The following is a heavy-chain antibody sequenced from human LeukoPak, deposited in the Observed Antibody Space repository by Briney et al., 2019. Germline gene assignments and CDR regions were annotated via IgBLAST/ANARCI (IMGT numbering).Heavy chain of an antibody. CDR3: ATLSEYSYGHGDWFDP. CDR1: GYTFTSYD. Sequence: ASVKVSCKASGYTFTSYDINWVRQATGQGLEWMGWMNPNSGNTGYAQKFQGRVTMTEDTSTDTAYMELSSLRSEDTAVYYCATLSEYSYGHGDWFDPWGQGTLVTVSS. J-gene: IGHJ5*02. V-gene: IGHV1-8*01. D-gene: IGHD5-18*01. CDR2: MNPNSGNT.